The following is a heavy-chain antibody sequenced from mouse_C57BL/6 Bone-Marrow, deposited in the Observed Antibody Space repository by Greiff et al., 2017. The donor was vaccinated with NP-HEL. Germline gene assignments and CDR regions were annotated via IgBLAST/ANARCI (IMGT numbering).Heavy chain of an antibody. Sequence: VQLQQSGPELVKPGASVKISCKASGYAFSSSWMNWVKQRPGKGLEWIGRIYPGDGDTNYNGKFKGKATLTADKSSSTAYMQLSSLTSEDSAVYFCARGPYGSSPDYWGQGTTLTVSS. V-gene: IGHV1-82*01. CDR3: ARGPYGSSPDY. D-gene: IGHD1-1*01. CDR1: GYAFSSSW. J-gene: IGHJ2*01. CDR2: IYPGDGDT.